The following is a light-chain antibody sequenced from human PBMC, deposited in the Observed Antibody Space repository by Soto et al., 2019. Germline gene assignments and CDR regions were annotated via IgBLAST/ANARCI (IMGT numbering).Light chain of an antibody. CDR3: TSYAGSNIPVV. CDR1: SSDVGGYNF. J-gene: IGLJ2*01. CDR2: EVS. V-gene: IGLV2-8*01. Sequence: QSVLTQPPSASGSPGQSVTISCTGTSSDVGGYNFVSWYQQHPGKAPKLMIYEVSKRPSGVPDRFSGSKSGNTASLTVSGLRADDEADYYCTSYAGSNIPVVFGGGTQLTVL.